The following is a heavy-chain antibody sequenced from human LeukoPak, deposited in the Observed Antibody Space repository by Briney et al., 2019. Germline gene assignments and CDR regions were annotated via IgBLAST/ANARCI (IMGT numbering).Heavy chain of an antibody. J-gene: IGHJ6*02. Sequence: PGRSLRLSCAASGLTFSSYAMHWVRQAPGKGLEWVAVISYDGSNKYYADSVKGRFTISRDNSKNTLYLQMNSLRAEDTAVYYCARDQYDFNPFGMDVWGQGTTVTVSS. D-gene: IGHD3-3*01. CDR1: GLTFSSYA. CDR3: ARDQYDFNPFGMDV. V-gene: IGHV3-30-3*01. CDR2: ISYDGSNK.